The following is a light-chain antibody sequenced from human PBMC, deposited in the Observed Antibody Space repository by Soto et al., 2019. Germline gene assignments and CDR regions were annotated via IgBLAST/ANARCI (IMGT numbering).Light chain of an antibody. J-gene: IGKJ2*01. Sequence: EMVLTQSPGTLSLSPGERATLSYSASQSVSSSYLAWYQQKPGQAPRLLIYGASSRATGIPDRFSGNGSGTDFTLTISRLEPEDFAVYYCQHYGSSGYTFGQGTKLEIK. V-gene: IGKV3-20*01. CDR1: QSVSSSY. CDR3: QHYGSSGYT. CDR2: GAS.